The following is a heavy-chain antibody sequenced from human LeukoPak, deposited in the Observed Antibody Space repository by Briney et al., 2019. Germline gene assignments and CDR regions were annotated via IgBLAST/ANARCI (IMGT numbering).Heavy chain of an antibody. CDR2: IYPGDSDT. D-gene: IGHD6-13*01. CDR3: ARHGEDGAAAGTWYY. Sequence: GESLKISCKGSGCSFTSYWIGWVRQMPGKGLEWMGIIYPGDSDTRYSPSFQGQVTISADKSISTAYLQWSSLKASDTAMYYCARHGEDGAAAGTWYYWGQGTLVTVSS. CDR1: GCSFTSYW. J-gene: IGHJ4*02. V-gene: IGHV5-51*01.